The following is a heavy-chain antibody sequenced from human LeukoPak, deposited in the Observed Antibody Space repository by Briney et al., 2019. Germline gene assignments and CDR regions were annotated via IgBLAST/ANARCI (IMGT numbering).Heavy chain of an antibody. Sequence: GGSLRLSCAASRFSFSTSAMHWVRQAPGKGLEWLAVISYDGTNKYYADSVKGRFTVSRDNSKYTLYLQMNSLRLEDTAVYYCARSLTPPLALRFVDYRVRKSSWFDPWGQGTLVTVSS. J-gene: IGHJ5*02. CDR3: ARSLTPPLALRFVDYRVRKSSWFDP. CDR2: ISYDGTNK. V-gene: IGHV3-30*04. D-gene: IGHD3-3*01. CDR1: RFSFSTSA.